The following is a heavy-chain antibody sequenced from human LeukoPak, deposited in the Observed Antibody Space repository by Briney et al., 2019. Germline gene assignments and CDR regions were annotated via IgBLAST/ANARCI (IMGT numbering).Heavy chain of an antibody. CDR1: AGSLSPYY. J-gene: IGHJ4*02. V-gene: IGHV4-59*08. CDR2: IYFTGST. D-gene: IGHD6-19*01. Sequence: SETLSLTCTVSAGSLSPYYWSWVPQPPGKALEWIGYIYFTGSTNYNPSLKSRLTISLHTSKNQFSLKLSSVTAADTAVYYCARHLPVAGDPYFDYWGQGALVTVSS. CDR3: ARHLPVAGDPYFDY.